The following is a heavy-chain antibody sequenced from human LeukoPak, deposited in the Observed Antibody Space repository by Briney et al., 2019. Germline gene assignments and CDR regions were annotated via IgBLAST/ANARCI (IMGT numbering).Heavy chain of an antibody. J-gene: IGHJ6*02. CDR3: ARDPGLLGMDV. V-gene: IGHV4-59*11. D-gene: IGHD2-15*01. Sequence: PWETLSLTCTVSGVSISSHYWGWIRQPPGKGLEWIGYIYNSGSTNYNPSLRSRVTISVDTSKNQFSLKLSSVTAADTAVYYCARDPGLLGMDVWGQGTTVTVSS. CDR2: IYNSGST. CDR1: GVSISSHY.